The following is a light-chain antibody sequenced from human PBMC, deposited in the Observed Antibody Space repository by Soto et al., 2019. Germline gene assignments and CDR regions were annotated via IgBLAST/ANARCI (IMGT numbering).Light chain of an antibody. CDR3: QQYDSSLFT. V-gene: IGKV3-20*01. Sequence: EIVLTQSPGTLSLSPGERATLSCRASQSVSSSYLAWYQQKPGQAPRLLIYGASSRATGIPDRFSGSGSGTDFTLTISRLEPEDFAVYYCQQYDSSLFTVGPGTKVNIK. CDR1: QSVSSSY. CDR2: GAS. J-gene: IGKJ3*01.